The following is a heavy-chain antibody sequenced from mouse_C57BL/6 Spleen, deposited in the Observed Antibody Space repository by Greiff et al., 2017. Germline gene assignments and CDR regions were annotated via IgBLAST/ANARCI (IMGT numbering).Heavy chain of an antibody. CDR2: INPNNGGT. CDR1: GYTFTDYY. CDR3: ARELDY. Sequence: EVQLQQSGPELVKPGASVKISCKASGYTFTDYYMNWVKQSHGKSLEWIGDINPNNGGTSYNQKFKGKATLTVDKSSSTAYMEIRSLTAEDSAVYYCARELDYWGQGTTLTVSS. V-gene: IGHV1-26*01. J-gene: IGHJ2*01.